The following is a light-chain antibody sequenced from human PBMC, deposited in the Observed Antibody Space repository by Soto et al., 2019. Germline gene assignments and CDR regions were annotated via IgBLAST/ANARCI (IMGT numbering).Light chain of an antibody. CDR2: EVS. J-gene: IGLJ2*01. V-gene: IGLV2-14*01. Sequence: QSALTQPASVSGSPGQSITLSCTGTSSDVGGYDYVSWYQHHPGKAPKLMIYEVSNRPSGISNRFSGSKSGNTASLTISGLQAEDEADYYCSSYTTSSTPVFGGGTKLTVL. CDR3: SSYTTSSTPV. CDR1: SSDVGGYDY.